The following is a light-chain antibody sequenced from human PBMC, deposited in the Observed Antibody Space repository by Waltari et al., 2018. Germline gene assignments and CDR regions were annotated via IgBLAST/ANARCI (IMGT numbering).Light chain of an antibody. CDR3: SSYAGSSKGV. CDR1: RSDVGTYKR. J-gene: IGLJ2*01. CDR2: AVS. Sequence: QSALTQPASVSGSPGQSITIPCPGTRSDVGTYKRVSWYQQPPGKAPKLMIYAVSKRPSGVSDRFSGSKSGDMASLTISGLQPEDEAEYFCSSYAGSSKGVFGGGTKVTVL. V-gene: IGLV2-23*02.